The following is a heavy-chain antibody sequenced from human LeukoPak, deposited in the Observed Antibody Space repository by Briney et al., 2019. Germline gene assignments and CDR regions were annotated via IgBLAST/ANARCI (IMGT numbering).Heavy chain of an antibody. CDR1: GFTFSSYA. J-gene: IGHJ6*02. Sequence: PGGSLRLSCAASGFTFSSYAMNWVRQAPGKGLEWVSSISGSGVSGRGGRTSYADSVKGRFTISRDNSKNTFYLQMSSLRADDTAIYYCAKGVAVGEGYYYYGMDVWGQGTRVTVS. D-gene: IGHD6-19*01. CDR3: AKGVAVGEGYYYYGMDV. V-gene: IGHV3-23*01. CDR2: ISGSGVSGRGGRT.